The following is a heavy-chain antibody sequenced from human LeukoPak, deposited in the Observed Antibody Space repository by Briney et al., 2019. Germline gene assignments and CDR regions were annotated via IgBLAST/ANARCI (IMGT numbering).Heavy chain of an antibody. Sequence: ASVKVSCKASGYTFTNYDINWVRQATGQGVEWMGWMNPNSGNTGYAQKLQGRVTMTTDTSTSTAYMELRNLRSDDTAVYYCARGGRWELPRPYAFDIWGQGTMVTVSS. J-gene: IGHJ3*02. CDR2: MNPNSGNT. D-gene: IGHD1-26*01. CDR3: ARGGRWELPRPYAFDI. CDR1: GYTFTNYD. V-gene: IGHV1-8*01.